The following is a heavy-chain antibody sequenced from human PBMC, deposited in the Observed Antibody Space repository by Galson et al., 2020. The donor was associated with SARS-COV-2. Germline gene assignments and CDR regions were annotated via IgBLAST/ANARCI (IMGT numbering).Heavy chain of an antibody. J-gene: IGHJ3*02. Sequence: SETLSLTCTVSGGSIKRYYWSWIRQPAGKGLEWIGRIYASGSTNLSPSLSSRVTMSLDTSKDQFSLNLTSVTAADTAVYYCARLHQTLSYDSSGFWYAFDIWGQGTVVTVSS. D-gene: IGHD3-22*01. CDR1: GGSIKRYY. CDR2: IYASGST. V-gene: IGHV4-4*07. CDR3: ARLHQTLSYDSSGFWYAFDI.